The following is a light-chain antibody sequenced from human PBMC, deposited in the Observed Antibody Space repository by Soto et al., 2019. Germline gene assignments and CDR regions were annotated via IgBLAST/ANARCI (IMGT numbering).Light chain of an antibody. J-gene: IGKJ1*01. CDR2: GAA. CDR1: QSVSNN. Sequence: EIVLTQSPGTLSLSPGERATLSCRASQSVSNNYLAWYQQKPGQAPRLLIYGAATRATGIPARFSGSGSGTEFTLTISDLQSEDFAVYYCQQYHNWPAFGQGTKVDIK. CDR3: QQYHNWPA. V-gene: IGKV3-15*01.